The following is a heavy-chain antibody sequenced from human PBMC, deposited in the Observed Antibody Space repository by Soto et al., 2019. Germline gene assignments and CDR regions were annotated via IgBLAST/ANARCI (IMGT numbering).Heavy chain of an antibody. CDR1: GYTFTSYG. CDR3: AREGGYYYDSSCYSPPQDYYYYYGMDV. Sequence: QVQLVQSGAEVKKPGASVKVSCKASGYTFTSYGISWVRQAPGQGLEWMGWISAYNGNTNYAQKLQGRVTMTTDTSTSTAYMELRSLRSDDTAVYYCAREGGYYYDSSCYSPPQDYYYYYGMDVWGQGTTVTVSS. D-gene: IGHD3-22*01. CDR2: ISAYNGNT. J-gene: IGHJ6*02. V-gene: IGHV1-18*04.